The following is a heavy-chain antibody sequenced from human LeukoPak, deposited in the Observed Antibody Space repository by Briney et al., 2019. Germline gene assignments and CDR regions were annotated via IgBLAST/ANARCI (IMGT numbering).Heavy chain of an antibody. Sequence: GGSLRLSCAASGFTFDDYAMHWVRQAPGKGLEWVSGISWNSGSIGYADSVKGRFTISRDNAKNSLYLQMNSLRAEDTALYYCAKDTSGSTYYMDVWGNGTTVTISS. CDR3: AKDTSGSTYYMDV. V-gene: IGHV3-9*01. CDR1: GFTFDDYA. J-gene: IGHJ6*03. D-gene: IGHD3-10*01. CDR2: ISWNSGSI.